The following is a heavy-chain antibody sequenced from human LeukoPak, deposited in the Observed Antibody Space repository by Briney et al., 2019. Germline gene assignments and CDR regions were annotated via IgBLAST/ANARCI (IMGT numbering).Heavy chain of an antibody. CDR1: GGSFSGYY. D-gene: IGHD2-15*01. CDR2: INHSGST. Sequence: SETLSLTCAVYGGSFSGYYWSWIRQPPGKGLEWIGEINHSGSTNYNPSLKSRVTISADTSKNQFSLKLSSVTAADTAVYYCARADDCSGGSCWFDPWGQGTLATVSS. V-gene: IGHV4-34*01. CDR3: ARADDCSGGSCWFDP. J-gene: IGHJ5*02.